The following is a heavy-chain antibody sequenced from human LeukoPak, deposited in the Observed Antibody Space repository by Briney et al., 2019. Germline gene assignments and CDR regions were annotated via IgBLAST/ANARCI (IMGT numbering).Heavy chain of an antibody. J-gene: IGHJ4*02. D-gene: IGHD6-19*01. Sequence: ASVKVSCKASGYTFTSYDINWVRQATGQGLEWMGWMNPNSGNTGYAQKFQGRVTMTKNTSITTAYMELSNLTSEDTAIYYCTRGSSGRRDNWGQGTLVIVSP. CDR1: GYTFTSYD. V-gene: IGHV1-8*01. CDR2: MNPNSGNT. CDR3: TRGSSGRRDN.